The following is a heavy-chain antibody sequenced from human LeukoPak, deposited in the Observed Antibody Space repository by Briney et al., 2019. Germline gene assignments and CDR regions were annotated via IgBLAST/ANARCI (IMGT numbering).Heavy chain of an antibody. Sequence: GGSLRLSCAASGFTFSSYSMNWVRQAPGKGLEWVSYISSSSSTIYYADSVKGRFTISRDNAKNSLYLQMNSLRDEGTAVYYCARNLRDYYGSGSYDYWGQGTLVTVSS. D-gene: IGHD3-10*01. CDR1: GFTFSSYS. CDR3: ARNLRDYYGSGSYDY. J-gene: IGHJ4*02. V-gene: IGHV3-48*02. CDR2: ISSSSSTI.